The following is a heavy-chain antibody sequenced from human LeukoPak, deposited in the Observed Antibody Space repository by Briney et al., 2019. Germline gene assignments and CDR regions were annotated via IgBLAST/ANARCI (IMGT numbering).Heavy chain of an antibody. J-gene: IGHJ3*02. CDR1: GFTFSSYS. Sequence: GGSLRLSCAASGFTFSSYSMNWVRQAPGKGLEWVSSISSGSTYMYYADSVKGRFTISRDNAQNSMYLQMNSLRAEDTAVYYCGRVGGRSKAAKGDAFDIWGQGQWSSSLQ. CDR2: ISSGSTYM. D-gene: IGHD6-6*01. CDR3: GRVGGRSKAAKGDAFDI. V-gene: IGHV3-21*01.